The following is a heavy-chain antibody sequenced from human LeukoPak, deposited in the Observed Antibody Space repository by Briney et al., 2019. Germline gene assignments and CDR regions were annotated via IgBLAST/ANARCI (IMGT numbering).Heavy chain of an antibody. J-gene: IGHJ4*02. CDR3: ARQGGAAGTIDY. CDR2: IYSGGST. D-gene: IGHD2-8*01. CDR1: GFTVSSNY. V-gene: IGHV3-53*01. Sequence: PGGSLRLSCAASGFTVSSNYMSWVRQAPGKGLEWVSVIYSGGSTSYADSVKGRFAISTDNSKNTLYLQMNSLGAEDTAVYYCARQGGAAGTIDYWGQGTLVTVSS.